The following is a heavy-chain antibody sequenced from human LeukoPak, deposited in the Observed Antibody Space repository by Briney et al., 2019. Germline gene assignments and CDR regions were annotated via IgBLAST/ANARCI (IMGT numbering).Heavy chain of an antibody. J-gene: IGHJ2*01. CDR2: IYYSGST. CDR1: GGPSSGGVYF. Sequence: AHTLSLTCTVSGGPSSGGVYFSTWIRQHPKKFLSYIGYIYYSGSTYYNPPLKSLVTLSADTSKSQFSLILSSATAADPAVYCCRRGDMTPDLWGRATLVTVSS. D-gene: IGHD2-15*01. V-gene: IGHV4-31*01. CDR3: RRGDMTPDL.